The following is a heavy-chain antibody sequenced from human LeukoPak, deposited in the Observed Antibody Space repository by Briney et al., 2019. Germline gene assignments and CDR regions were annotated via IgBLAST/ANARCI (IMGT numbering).Heavy chain of an antibody. D-gene: IGHD1-26*01. Sequence: SGGSLRLSCAASGFTFSSYAMHWVRQAPGKGLEWVSSISGSGDNMDYADSVKGRFTISRDNSENTLYLQMNSLRGEDTAVYYCARDGYSGSYYRLYYFFMDVWGKGTTVTVSS. V-gene: IGHV3-23*01. J-gene: IGHJ6*03. CDR3: ARDGYSGSYYRLYYFFMDV. CDR2: ISGSGDNM. CDR1: GFTFSSYA.